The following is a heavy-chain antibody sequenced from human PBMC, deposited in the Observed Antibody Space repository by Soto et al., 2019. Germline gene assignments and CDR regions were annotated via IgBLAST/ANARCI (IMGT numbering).Heavy chain of an antibody. Sequence: SGPTLVNPTQTLTLTCTFSGFSLSTSGVGVGWIRQPPGKALEWLALIYWNDDKRYSPSLKSRLTITKDTSKNQVVLTMTNMDPVDTATYYCAHRRSWDIVVVVAATGWFDPWGQGTLVTV. CDR1: GFSLSTSGVG. CDR3: AHRRSWDIVVVVAATGWFDP. D-gene: IGHD2-15*01. CDR2: IYWNDDK. J-gene: IGHJ5*02. V-gene: IGHV2-5*01.